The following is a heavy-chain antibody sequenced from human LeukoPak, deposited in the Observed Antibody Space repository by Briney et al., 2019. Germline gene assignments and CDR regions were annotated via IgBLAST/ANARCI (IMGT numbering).Heavy chain of an antibody. Sequence: GGSLRLSCAASGFXFSTYGIHWVRQAPGKGLEWVALISSDGSNKDYADSVKGRFTISRDNSKNTLYVQMDSLRAEDTAVYYCARDLRKGRYFDYWGQGTLVTVSS. V-gene: IGHV3-30*03. CDR1: GFXFSTYG. J-gene: IGHJ4*02. CDR2: ISSDGSNK. CDR3: ARDLRKGRYFDY. D-gene: IGHD3-10*01.